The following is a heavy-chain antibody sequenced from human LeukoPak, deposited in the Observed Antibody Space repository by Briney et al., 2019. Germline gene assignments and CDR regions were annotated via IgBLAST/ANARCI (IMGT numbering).Heavy chain of an antibody. CDR1: GFTFSESW. J-gene: IGHJ4*02. CDR3: AKAVQGIVGATWYYFDY. V-gene: IGHV3-7*03. Sequence: PGGSLRLSCVASGFTFSESWMTWVRQAPGKGLEWVASIKHDEREEYYADSVKGRFTISRDNAKNSLYLQMNSLRAEDTALYYCAKAVQGIVGATWYYFDYWGQGTLVTVSS. CDR2: IKHDEREE. D-gene: IGHD1-26*01.